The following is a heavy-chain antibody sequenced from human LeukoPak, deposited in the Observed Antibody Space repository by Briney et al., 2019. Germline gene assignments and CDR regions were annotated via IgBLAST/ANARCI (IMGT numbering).Heavy chain of an antibody. CDR2: IYTSGST. D-gene: IGHD2-21*02. J-gene: IGHJ3*02. Sequence: SETLSLTCTVSGGSISSYYWSWIRQPAGKGLEWIGRIYTSGSTNYNPSLKSRVTMSVDTSKNQFSLKLSPVNAADTALYYCTRDNCGDWYAFDIWGQGTMDTVSS. CDR1: GGSISSYY. V-gene: IGHV4-4*07. CDR3: TRDNCGDWYAFDI.